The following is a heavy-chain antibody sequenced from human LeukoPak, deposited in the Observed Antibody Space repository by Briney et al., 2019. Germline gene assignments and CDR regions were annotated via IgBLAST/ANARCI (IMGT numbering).Heavy chain of an antibody. V-gene: IGHV4-39*02. D-gene: IGHD3-10*01. CDR1: NGSISSSNNY. J-gene: IGHJ4*02. CDR2: VYYSGNT. CDR3: ARARLHHTYGSGTNFDY. Sequence: PSETLSLTCTVSNGSISSSNNYWGWIRQPPGKGLEWIGSVYYSGNTYYSPSLESRVTLSLDTSKNHFSLKVNSVTAADTAVYYCARARLHHTYGSGTNFDYWGQGTLVTVSS.